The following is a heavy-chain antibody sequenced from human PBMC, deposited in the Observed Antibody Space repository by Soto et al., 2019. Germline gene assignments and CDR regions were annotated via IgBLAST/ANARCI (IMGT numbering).Heavy chain of an antibody. Sequence: SETLSLTCTVSGGSISSYYWSWIRQPPGKGLEWIGYIYYSGSTNYNPSLKSRVTISVDTSKNQFSLKLSSVTAADTAVYYCARVRVGRSGYTNDAFDTWGQGTMVTVSS. CDR1: GGSISSYY. CDR3: ARVRVGRSGYTNDAFDT. J-gene: IGHJ3*02. V-gene: IGHV4-59*01. D-gene: IGHD3-22*01. CDR2: IYYSGST.